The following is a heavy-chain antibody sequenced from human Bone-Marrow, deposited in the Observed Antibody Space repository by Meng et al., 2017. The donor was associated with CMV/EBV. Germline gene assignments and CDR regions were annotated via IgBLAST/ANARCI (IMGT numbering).Heavy chain of an antibody. V-gene: IGHV3-30*03. D-gene: IGHD2/OR15-2a*01. CDR3: ARQEYISFD. CDR1: GFTFRSEG. J-gene: IGHJ4*02. Sequence: RLSCEASGFTFRSEGMHWVRQAPGKGLEWTAFISHDGRNKKYADSVKGRFTISRDNSKNLVFLQMSSLGGEDTAVYYCARQEYISFDWGQGTLVTVSS. CDR2: ISHDGRNK.